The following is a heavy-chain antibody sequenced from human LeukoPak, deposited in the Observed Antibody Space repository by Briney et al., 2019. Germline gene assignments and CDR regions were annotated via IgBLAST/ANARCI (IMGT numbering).Heavy chain of an antibody. J-gene: IGHJ6*03. D-gene: IGHD2-2*02. V-gene: IGHV1-69*02. CDR1: GGTFSSYT. CDR2: IIPILGIA. CDR3: ARVGYGYCSSTSCYKDYMDV. Sequence: SVKVSCKASGGTFSSYTISWVRQAPGQGLEWMGRIIPILGIANYAQKFQGRVTITADKSTSTAYMELSSLRSEDTAVYYCARVGYGYCSSTSCYKDYMDVWGKGTTVTVSS.